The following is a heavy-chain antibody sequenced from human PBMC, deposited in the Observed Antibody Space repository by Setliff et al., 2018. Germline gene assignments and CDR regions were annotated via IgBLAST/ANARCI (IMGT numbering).Heavy chain of an antibody. D-gene: IGHD1-7*01. V-gene: IGHV4-4*02. CDR3: ARNWHWGFGP. Sequence: PSETLSLTCTVSGDSIDTDIWWSWVRQSPGKGLEWIGEIYLGGSPTYNPSLKSRVTISIYKSKNQLSLDLTSVTAADTAVYYCARNWHWGFGPWGRRALVTVSS. CDR1: GDSIDTDIW. CDR2: IYLGGSP. J-gene: IGHJ5*02.